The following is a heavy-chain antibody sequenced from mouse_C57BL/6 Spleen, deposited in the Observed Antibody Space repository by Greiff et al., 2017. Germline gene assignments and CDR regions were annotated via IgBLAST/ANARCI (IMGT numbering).Heavy chain of an antibody. CDR3: ARDGYYLYAMDY. J-gene: IGHJ4*01. CDR1: GFTFSDYG. Sequence: VQLQQSGGGLVKPGGSLKLSCAASGFTFSDYGMHWVRQAPEKGLEWVAYISSGSSTIYYADTVKGRFTISRDNAKNTLFLQMTSLRSEDTAMYYCARDGYYLYAMDYWGQGTSVTVSS. CDR2: ISSGSSTI. V-gene: IGHV5-17*01. D-gene: IGHD2-3*01.